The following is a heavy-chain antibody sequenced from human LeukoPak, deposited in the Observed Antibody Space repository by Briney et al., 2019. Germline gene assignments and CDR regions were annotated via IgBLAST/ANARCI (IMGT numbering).Heavy chain of an antibody. D-gene: IGHD3-22*01. CDR3: ARDRHPHYYDSSGYTNAFDI. J-gene: IGHJ3*02. Sequence: ASVKVSCKASGGTFSSYAISWVRQAPGQGLEWMGRIIPIFGTANYAQKFQGRVTITTDESTSTAYMELSSQRSEDTAVYYCARDRHPHYYDSSGYTNAFDIWGRGTMVTVSS. CDR1: GGTFSSYA. CDR2: IIPIFGTA. V-gene: IGHV1-69*05.